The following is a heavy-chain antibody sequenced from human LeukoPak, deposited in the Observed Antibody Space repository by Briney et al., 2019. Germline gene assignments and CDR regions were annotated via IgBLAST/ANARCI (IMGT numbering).Heavy chain of an antibody. D-gene: IGHD6-19*01. CDR2: ISGSGGST. V-gene: IGHV3-23*01. Sequence: GGSLRLSCAASGFTFSSYAMSWVRQAPGKGLEWVSAISGSGGSTYYADSVKGRFTISRDNSKNTLYLQMNSLRAEDTAVYYCAKDSMKQWLANSYPSGEWGQGTLVTVSS. CDR3: AKDSMKQWLANSYPSGE. CDR1: GFTFSSYA. J-gene: IGHJ4*02.